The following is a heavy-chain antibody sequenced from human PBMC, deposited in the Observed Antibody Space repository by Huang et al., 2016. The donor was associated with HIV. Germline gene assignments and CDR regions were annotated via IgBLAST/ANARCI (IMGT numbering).Heavy chain of an antibody. V-gene: IGHV1-18*01. J-gene: IGHJ6*03. D-gene: IGHD5-18*01. CDR1: GYTFSSFG. Sequence: QVQLVQSGAEVKKPGASVKVSCKASGYTFSSFGIRGVRQAPGQGLEWGGWISVYNGNTKVAQKFQGRLTMTTDTSTSTAYMELRSLRSDDTAVYYCARGGGIQLWLLGYYYMDVWGNGTTVTVSS. CDR2: ISVYNGNT. CDR3: ARGGGIQLWLLGYYYMDV.